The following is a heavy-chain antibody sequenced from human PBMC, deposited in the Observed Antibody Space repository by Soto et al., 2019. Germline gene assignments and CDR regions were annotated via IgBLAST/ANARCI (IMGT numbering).Heavy chain of an antibody. V-gene: IGHV1-8*01. CDR2: MNPNSGNT. Sequence: ASVKVSFKASGYTFTSYDINWVRQATGQGLEWMGWMNPNSGNTGYAQKFQGRVTMTRNTSISTAYMELSSLRSEDTAVYYCARGQYYGSGSRDAFDIWGQGTMVTVSS. J-gene: IGHJ3*02. CDR3: ARGQYYGSGSRDAFDI. D-gene: IGHD3-10*01. CDR1: GYTFTSYD.